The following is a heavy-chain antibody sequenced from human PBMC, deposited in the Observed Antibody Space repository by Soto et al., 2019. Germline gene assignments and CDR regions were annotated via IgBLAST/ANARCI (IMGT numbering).Heavy chain of an antibody. V-gene: IGHV4-59*01. D-gene: IGHD5-18*01. CDR3: ARGEAGYSYGYFDD. J-gene: IGHJ4*02. CDR2: IYYSGST. Sequence: SETLSLTCTVSGGSISSYYWSWIRQPPGKGLEWIGYIYYSGSTNYNPSLKSRVTISVDTSKNQFSLKLSSVTAADTAVYYCARGEAGYSYGYFDDWGQGTLVTVSS. CDR1: GGSISSYY.